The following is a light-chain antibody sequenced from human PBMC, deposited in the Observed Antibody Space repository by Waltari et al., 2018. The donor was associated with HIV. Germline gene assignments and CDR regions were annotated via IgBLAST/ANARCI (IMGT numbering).Light chain of an antibody. Sequence: QSALTQPASVSGSPGQSITLSCTGASSDVGGYNYVSWYQQHPGKAPKLMIYEVSNRPSGVSNRVSGSKSGNTASLTISGLQDEDEADYYCSSYTSSSLVVFGGGTKLTVL. CDR2: EVS. J-gene: IGLJ2*01. CDR3: SSYTSSSLVV. CDR1: SSDVGGYNY. V-gene: IGLV2-14*01.